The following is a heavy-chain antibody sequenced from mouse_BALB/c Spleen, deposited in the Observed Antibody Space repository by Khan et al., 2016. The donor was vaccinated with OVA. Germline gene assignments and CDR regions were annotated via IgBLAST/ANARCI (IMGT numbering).Heavy chain of an antibody. CDR1: GFSLTNYG. D-gene: IGHD2-1*01. Sequence: QVQLKQSGPGLVAPSQSLSITCTISGFSLTNYGVHWVSQPPGKGLEWLVVIWSDGTITYSSVLKSRLSISKDNSKSQVLLKMISSQTDDTAMYYCARQPNYHYYIMDYWGQGTSVTVSA. CDR2: IWSDGTI. J-gene: IGHJ4*01. CDR3: ARQPNYHYYIMDY. V-gene: IGHV2-6-1*01.